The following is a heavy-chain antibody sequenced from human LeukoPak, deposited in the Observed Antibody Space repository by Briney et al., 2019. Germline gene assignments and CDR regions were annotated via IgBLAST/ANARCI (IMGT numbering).Heavy chain of an antibody. CDR1: GDXITSYY. D-gene: IGHD2-21*01. CDR2: ISYTGST. V-gene: IGHV4-59*08. CDR3: ARAIGIYSSSDY. Sequence: SETLSLTCSVSGDXITSYYWTWIRQPPGKALEWIGYISYTGSTNYNPSLKSRVTISVDTSKNQFSLKVTSVTAADTAVYYCARAIGIYSSSDYWGQGTLVTVSS. J-gene: IGHJ4*02.